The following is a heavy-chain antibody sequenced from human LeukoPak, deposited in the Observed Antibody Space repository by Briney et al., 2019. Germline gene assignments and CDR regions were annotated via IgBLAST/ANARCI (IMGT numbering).Heavy chain of an antibody. CDR3: ARVGLRWTMVAWFDP. J-gene: IGHJ5*02. D-gene: IGHD4-23*01. CDR1: GYTFTGYY. V-gene: IGHV1-2*02. Sequence: ASVKVSCKASGYTFTGYYMHWVRQAPGQGLEWMGWINPNSGGTNYAQKFQGRVTMTRDTSISTAYMELSRLRSDDTAVYYCARVGLRWTMVAWFDPWGQGTLVTVSS. CDR2: INPNSGGT.